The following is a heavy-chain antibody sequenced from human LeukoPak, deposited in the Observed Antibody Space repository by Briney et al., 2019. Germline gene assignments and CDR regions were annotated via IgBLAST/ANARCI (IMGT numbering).Heavy chain of an antibody. V-gene: IGHV1-18*01. CDR2: ISAYNGNT. CDR1: GYTFTSYG. CDR3: ARESYDSRYYYYYMDV. J-gene: IGHJ6*03. Sequence: WASVKVSCKASGYTFTSYGISWVRQAPGQGLEWMGWISAYNGNTNYAQKLQGRVTMTTDTSTSTAYMELRSLRSDDTAVYYCARESYDSRYYYYYMDVWGRGTTVTVSS. D-gene: IGHD3-16*01.